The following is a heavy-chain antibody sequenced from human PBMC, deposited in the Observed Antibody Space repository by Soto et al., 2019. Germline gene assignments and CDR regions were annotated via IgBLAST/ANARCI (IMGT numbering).Heavy chain of an antibody. CDR1: GYTFTNYW. J-gene: IGHJ4*02. CDR2: IHPADSDA. Sequence: PGESLKISCKASGYTFTNYWLGWVRQVPGKGPEWVGIIHPADSDARYSPSFEGRVTISADKSISTVCLQWSSLTASDTAFYYCARHENGYNSLDYWGQGTLVTVSS. CDR3: ARHENGYNSLDY. V-gene: IGHV5-51*01. D-gene: IGHD5-12*01.